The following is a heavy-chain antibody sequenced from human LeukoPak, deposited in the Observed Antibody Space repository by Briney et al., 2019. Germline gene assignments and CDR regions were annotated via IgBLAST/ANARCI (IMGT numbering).Heavy chain of an antibody. CDR1: GGSISSYY. D-gene: IGHD1-1*01. J-gene: IGHJ4*02. CDR2: IYTSGST. V-gene: IGHV4-4*07. Sequence: KPSETLSLTCTVSGGSISSYYWSWIRQPAGKGLEWIGRIYTSGSTNYNPSLKSRVTMSVDTSENQFSLKLSSVTAADTAVYYCARMVGETGTTRFDYWGQGTLVTVSP. CDR3: ARMVGETGTTRFDY.